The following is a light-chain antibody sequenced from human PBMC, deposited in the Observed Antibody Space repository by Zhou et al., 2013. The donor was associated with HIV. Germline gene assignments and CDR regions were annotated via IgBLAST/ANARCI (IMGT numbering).Light chain of an antibody. CDR1: QTISGN. V-gene: IGKV3-15*01. CDR2: GAS. CDR3: QQYDDWPRT. Sequence: ETVMTQSPATLSVSPGGRGTLSCRASQTISGNLAWYQHKPGQAPRLLIYGASTRASDTPVRFSGSGSGTEFTLTISSLQPEDFAVYYCQQYDDWPRTFGQGTKVEI. J-gene: IGKJ1*01.